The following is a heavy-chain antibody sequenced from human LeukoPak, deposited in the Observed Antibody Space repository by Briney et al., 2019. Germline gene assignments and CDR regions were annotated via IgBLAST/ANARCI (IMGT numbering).Heavy chain of an antibody. D-gene: IGHD2-15*01. CDR3: ARLGYCSGGSCNYYFDY. J-gene: IGHJ4*02. CDR1: GGSISSSSYY. V-gene: IGHV4-39*01. Sequence: PSETLSLTCTVSGGSISSSSYYWGWIRQPPGKGLEWIGSIYYSGSTYYNPSLKSRVTISVDTSKNQFSLKLSSVTAADTAVYYCARLGYCSGGSCNYYFDYWGQGTLVTVSS. CDR2: IYYSGST.